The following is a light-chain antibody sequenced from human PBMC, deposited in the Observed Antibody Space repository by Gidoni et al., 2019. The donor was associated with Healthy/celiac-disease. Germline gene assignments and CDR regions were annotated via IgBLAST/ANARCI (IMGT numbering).Light chain of an antibody. V-gene: IGKV3-15*01. Sequence: EIVMTQSPATLSVSPGERATLSCRASQSVSSNLAWYQQKPGQAPRLLIYGASTRATGIPARFSGSGSGTECTLTISSLQSEDFAVYYCQQYNNGPPYTFGHGTKLEIK. CDR1: QSVSSN. J-gene: IGKJ2*01. CDR2: GAS. CDR3: QQYNNGPPYT.